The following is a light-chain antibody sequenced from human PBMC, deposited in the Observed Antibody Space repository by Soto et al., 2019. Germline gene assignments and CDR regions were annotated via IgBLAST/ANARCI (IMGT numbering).Light chain of an antibody. Sequence: QAVVTQPPSASGTPGQRVTISCSGGSANIGTNAVNWYQQLPGTAPKLLIYNNNQRPSGVPDRFSGSMSGTSASLAISGLQSEDEADYYCAAWDDSLNGYVFGTGTKLTVL. CDR3: AAWDDSLNGYV. CDR2: NNN. J-gene: IGLJ1*01. V-gene: IGLV1-44*01. CDR1: SANIGTNA.